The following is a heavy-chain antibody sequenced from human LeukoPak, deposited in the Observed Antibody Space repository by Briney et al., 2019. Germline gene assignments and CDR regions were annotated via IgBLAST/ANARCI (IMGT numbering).Heavy chain of an antibody. CDR3: ARHVLDDYGDDHDAFDI. CDR2: VYYSGST. D-gene: IGHD4-17*01. Sequence: SETLSLTCTVSGGAISSYYWSWIRPPPGKGLEWIEYVYYSGSTNYNPSLKSRVPILVDTSKNQFSLKLSSVTAADTAVYYCARHVLDDYGDDHDAFDIWAKGQWSPSLQ. V-gene: IGHV4-59*08. J-gene: IGHJ3*02. CDR1: GGAISSYY.